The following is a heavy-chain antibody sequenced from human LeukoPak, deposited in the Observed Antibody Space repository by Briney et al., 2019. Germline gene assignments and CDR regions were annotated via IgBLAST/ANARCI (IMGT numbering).Heavy chain of an antibody. CDR3: ARGALVVQRSGWTTNWFDP. J-gene: IGHJ5*02. D-gene: IGHD2-2*01. CDR1: GYTFTSSG. V-gene: IGHV1-18*01. CDR2: ISADNGNT. Sequence: ASVKVSCKASGYTFTSSGINWVRQAPGQGLEWMGWISADNGNTKYAQKFQDRVTMTTDTSMSTAYMELRSLRSEDTAVYYCARGALVVQRSGWTTNWFDPWGQGTLVTVSS.